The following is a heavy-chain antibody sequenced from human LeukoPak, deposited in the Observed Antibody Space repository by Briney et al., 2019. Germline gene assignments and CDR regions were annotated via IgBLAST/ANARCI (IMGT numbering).Heavy chain of an antibody. CDR3: ANAYPCRGYSYGLIGY. V-gene: IGHV3-30*18. D-gene: IGHD5-18*01. CDR1: GFTFSSYG. J-gene: IGHJ4*02. CDR2: ISYDGSNK. Sequence: PGRSLRLSCAASGFTFSSYGMHWVRQAPGKGLEWVAVISYDGSNKYYADSVKGRFTISRDNSKNTLYLQMNSLRAEDTAVYYCANAYPCRGYSYGLIGYWGQGTLVTVSS.